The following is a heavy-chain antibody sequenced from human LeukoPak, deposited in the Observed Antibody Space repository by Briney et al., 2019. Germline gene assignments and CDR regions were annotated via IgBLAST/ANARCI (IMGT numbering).Heavy chain of an antibody. J-gene: IGHJ6*02. CDR1: GFTFSDYY. Sequence: GGSLRLSCAASGFTFSDYYLSWIRQAPGKGLEWVSYISSSGSTIYYADSVKGRFTISRDNAKNSLYLQMNSLRAEDTAVYYCAREVVVVPAAMNYYYYYGMDVWGQGTTVTVSS. CDR3: AREVVVVPAAMNYYYYYGMDV. D-gene: IGHD2-2*01. V-gene: IGHV3-11*01. CDR2: ISSSGSTI.